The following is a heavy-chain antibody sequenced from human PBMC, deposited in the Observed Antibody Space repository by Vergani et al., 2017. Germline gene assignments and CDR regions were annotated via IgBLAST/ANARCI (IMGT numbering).Heavy chain of an antibody. CDR1: GFTFSSYW. D-gene: IGHD6-19*01. Sequence: EVQLVESGGGLVQPGGSLRLSCAASGFTFSSYWMSRVRQAPGKGLEWVANIKQDGSEKYYVESVKGRFTISRDNAKNSLYLQMNSLRVEDTAVYYCARDIQQWLVVAYYFDYWGQGTLVTVSS. J-gene: IGHJ4*02. V-gene: IGHV3-7*01. CDR2: IKQDGSEK. CDR3: ARDIQQWLVVAYYFDY.